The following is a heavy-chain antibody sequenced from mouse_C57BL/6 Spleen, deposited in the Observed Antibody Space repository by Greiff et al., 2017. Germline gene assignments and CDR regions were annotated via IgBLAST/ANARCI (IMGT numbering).Heavy chain of an antibody. CDR1: GYAFSSYW. CDR3: ARRDGYYWYFDV. J-gene: IGHJ1*03. D-gene: IGHD2-3*01. V-gene: IGHV1-80*01. CDR2: IYPGDGDT. Sequence: VHPAESGAELVKPGASVKISCKASGYAFSSYWMNRVKQRPGTGLEWIGQIYPGDGDTYYNGKCKGKATLTADTSSSTAYMQLRSLTSEDSAVYVCARRDGYYWYFDVWGTGTTVTVSS.